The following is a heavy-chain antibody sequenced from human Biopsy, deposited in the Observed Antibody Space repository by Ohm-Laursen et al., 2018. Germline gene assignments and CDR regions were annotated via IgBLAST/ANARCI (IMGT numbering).Heavy chain of an antibody. CDR2: FAPENGKT. J-gene: IGHJ4*02. V-gene: IGHV1-24*01. D-gene: IGHD1-1*01. CDR3: AADINVWNVNY. Sequence: GSSVKVSCKVSGYTLNELSMHWVRQVPGKGLEWMGGFAPENGKTVYAQNFQARVSLTEDTSTDTAYMEPRSLRSEDTAVYYCAADINVWNVNYWGQGTQVTVSS. CDR1: GYTLNELS.